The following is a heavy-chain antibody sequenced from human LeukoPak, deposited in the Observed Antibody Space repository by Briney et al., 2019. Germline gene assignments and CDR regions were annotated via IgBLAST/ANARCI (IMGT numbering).Heavy chain of an antibody. J-gene: IGHJ4*02. CDR2: INHSGST. D-gene: IGHD3-9*01. Sequence: SETLSLTCAVYGGSFSGYYWSWIRQPPGKGLEWIGEINHSGSTNYNPSLKSRVTISVDTSKNQFSLKLGSVTAADTAVYYCARLTSRNWGQGTLVTVSS. CDR3: ARLTSRN. CDR1: GGSFSGYY. V-gene: IGHV4-34*01.